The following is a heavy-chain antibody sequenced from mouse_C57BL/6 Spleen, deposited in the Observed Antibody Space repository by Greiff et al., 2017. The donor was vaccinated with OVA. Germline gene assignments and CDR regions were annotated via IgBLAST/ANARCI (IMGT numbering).Heavy chain of an antibody. D-gene: IGHD3-1*01. CDR2: IYPGDGDT. Sequence: VQLQQPGPELVKPGASVKISCKASGYAFSSSWMNWVKQRPGKGLEWIGRIYPGDGDTNYNGKFKGKATLTADKSSSTAYMQLSSLTSEDSAVYFCAGGLIYAMDYWGQGTSVTVSA. CDR3: AGGLIYAMDY. V-gene: IGHV1-82*01. J-gene: IGHJ4*01. CDR1: GYAFSSSW.